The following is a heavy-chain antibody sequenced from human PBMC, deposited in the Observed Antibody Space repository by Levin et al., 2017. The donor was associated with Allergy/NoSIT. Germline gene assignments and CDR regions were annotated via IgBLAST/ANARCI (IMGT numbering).Heavy chain of an antibody. Sequence: SETLSLTCTVSGGSISSGDYYWSWIRQPPGKGLEWIGYIYYSGSTYYNPSLKSRVTISVDTSKNQFSLKLSSVTAADTAVYYCARDKSGGVVPAAIGLLHAFDIWGQGTMVTVSS. J-gene: IGHJ3*02. D-gene: IGHD2-2*01. V-gene: IGHV4-30-4*01. CDR1: GGSISSGDYY. CDR3: ARDKSGGVVPAAIGLLHAFDI. CDR2: IYYSGST.